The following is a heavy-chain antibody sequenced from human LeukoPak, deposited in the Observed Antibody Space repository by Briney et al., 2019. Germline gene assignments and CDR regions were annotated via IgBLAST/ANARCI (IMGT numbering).Heavy chain of an antibody. D-gene: IGHD4-17*01. CDR3: ARDRVSVGTVTTPGY. CDR1: GFTFSSYA. J-gene: IGHJ4*02. CDR2: ISYDGSNK. V-gene: IGHV3-30*04. Sequence: GRSLRLYCAASGFTFSSYAMHWVRQAPGKGLEWVAVISYDGSNKYYADSAKGRFTISRDNSKNTLYLQMNSLRAEDTAVYYCARDRVSVGTVTTPGYWGQGTLVTVSS.